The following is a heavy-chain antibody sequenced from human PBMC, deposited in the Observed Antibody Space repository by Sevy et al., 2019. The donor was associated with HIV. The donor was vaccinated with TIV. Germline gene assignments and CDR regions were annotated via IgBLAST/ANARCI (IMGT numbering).Heavy chain of an antibody. CDR2: ISYDGRNK. V-gene: IGHV3-30*04. CDR3: ARGRRTRRDGYNSGDEDY. J-gene: IGHJ4*02. CDR1: GFTFSSYA. D-gene: IGHD5-12*01. Sequence: GGSLRLSCAASGFTFSSYAMHWVRQAPGKGLEWVAVISYDGRNKYYADSVKGRFTISRDNSKNTLYLQMNSLRAEDTAVYYCARGRRTRRDGYNSGDEDYWGQGTLVTVSS.